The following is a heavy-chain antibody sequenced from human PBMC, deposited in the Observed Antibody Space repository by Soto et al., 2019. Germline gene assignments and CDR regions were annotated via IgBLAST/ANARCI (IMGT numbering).Heavy chain of an antibody. J-gene: IGHJ4*02. CDR1: GVTVNNCF. D-gene: IGHD3-3*01. CDR3: ARDTLGGAYDFCH. CDR2: ISDGGST. V-gene: IGHV3-66*01. Sequence: EVHLVESGGGLVQPGGSLRLSCEASGVTVNNCFMTWVRQAPGKGLEWVSTISDGGSTYYADSVNGRFIFSRDSSRNTVCLQMNSLRAGDTAVYYCARDTLGGAYDFCHGGQGTLVTVSS.